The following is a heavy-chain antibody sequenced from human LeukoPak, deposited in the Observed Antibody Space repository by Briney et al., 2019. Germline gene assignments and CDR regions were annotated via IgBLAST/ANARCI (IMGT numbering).Heavy chain of an antibody. D-gene: IGHD5-12*01. CDR2: IIPILGIA. CDR3: ARAERGYSGYDSVY. Sequence: ASVKVPCKASGGTFSSYAISWVRQAPGQGLEWMGRIIPILGIANYAQKFQGRVTITADKSTSTAYMELSSLRSEDTAVYYCARAERGYSGYDSVYWGQGTLVTVSS. J-gene: IGHJ4*02. CDR1: GGTFSSYA. V-gene: IGHV1-69*04.